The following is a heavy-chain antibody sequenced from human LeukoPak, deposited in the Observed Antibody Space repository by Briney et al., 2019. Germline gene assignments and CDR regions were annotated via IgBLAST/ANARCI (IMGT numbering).Heavy chain of an antibody. CDR2: ISGGPVST. Sequence: GGSLRLSCAASGFILSSYGMTWVRQAPGKGLEWVSGISGGPVSTNYADSVKGRFTISRDNSKNTLYLQMNTLRAEDTAIYYCAKSGRYCSGGSCYQEASLDYWGQGNLVTVSS. D-gene: IGHD2-15*01. CDR1: GFILSSYG. V-gene: IGHV3-23*01. CDR3: AKSGRYCSGGSCYQEASLDY. J-gene: IGHJ4*02.